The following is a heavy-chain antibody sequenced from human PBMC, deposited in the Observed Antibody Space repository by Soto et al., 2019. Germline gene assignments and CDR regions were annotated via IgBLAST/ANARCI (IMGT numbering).Heavy chain of an antibody. CDR1: GDFISSSVW. D-gene: IGHD7-27*01. Sequence: PSETLSLTCAVSGDFISSSVWWTLVRQPPGKGLEWIGEAFHTGDTNYNPSLKSRVTMSVDKSTNEFSLKVTSVTAADTAIYYCARKAWVRFDYWGQGALVTVSS. CDR2: AFHTGDT. CDR3: ARKAWVRFDY. J-gene: IGHJ4*02. V-gene: IGHV4-4*02.